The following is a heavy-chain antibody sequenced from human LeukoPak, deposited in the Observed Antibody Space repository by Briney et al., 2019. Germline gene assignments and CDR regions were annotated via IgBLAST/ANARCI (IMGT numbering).Heavy chain of an antibody. D-gene: IGHD3-9*01. J-gene: IGHJ6*02. CDR3: ARGIRYFDWLLATYGMDV. CDR2: IIPILGIA. V-gene: IGHV1-69*04. CDR1: GGTFSSYA. Sequence: SVKVSCKASGGTFSSYAISWVRQAPGQGLEWMGRIIPILGIANYAQKFQGRVTITADKSTSTAYMELSSLRSEDTAVYYCARGIRYFDWLLATYGMDVWGQGTTVTVS.